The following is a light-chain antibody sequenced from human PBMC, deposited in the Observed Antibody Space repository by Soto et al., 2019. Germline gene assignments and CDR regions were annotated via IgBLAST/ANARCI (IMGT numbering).Light chain of an antibody. CDR1: QGISIY. J-gene: IGKJ1*01. Sequence: TKSRASLSASISNRVTITCRASQGISIYLAWYQQKPGKAPKLLIYQASSLENGVPSRFSGSGSGTEFSLTISRLQPDDFATYYCQQYSSHSTFGQGTKVDIK. V-gene: IGKV1-5*03. CDR3: QQYSSHST. CDR2: QAS.